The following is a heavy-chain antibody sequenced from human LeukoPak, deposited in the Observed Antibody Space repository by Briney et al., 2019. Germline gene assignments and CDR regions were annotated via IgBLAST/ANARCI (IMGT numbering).Heavy chain of an antibody. CDR1: GGSISSGGYY. D-gene: IGHD1-1*01. CDR2: IYHSGST. V-gene: IGHV4-30-2*01. J-gene: IGHJ6*03. CDR3: ATGTTGTTRRYYYYYYMDV. Sequence: SETLSLTCTVSGGSISSGGYYWSWIRQPPGKGLEWIGYIYHSGSTYYNPSLKSRVTISVGRSKNQFSLKLSSVTAADTAVYYCATGTTGTTRRYYYYYYMDVWGKGTTVTVSS.